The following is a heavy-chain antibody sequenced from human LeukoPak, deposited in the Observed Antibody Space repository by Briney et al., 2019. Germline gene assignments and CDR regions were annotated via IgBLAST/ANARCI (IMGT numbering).Heavy chain of an antibody. J-gene: IGHJ4*02. V-gene: IGHV1-8*01. CDR3: ARGHIVVVVAATQGLDY. Sequence: ASVKVSCKASGYTFTSYDINWVRQATGQGLEWMGWMNPNSGNTGYAQKFQGRVTMTRNTSISTAYMELSSLRSEDTAVYYCARGHIVVVVAATQGLDYWGQGTLVTVSS. D-gene: IGHD2-15*01. CDR2: MNPNSGNT. CDR1: GYTFTSYD.